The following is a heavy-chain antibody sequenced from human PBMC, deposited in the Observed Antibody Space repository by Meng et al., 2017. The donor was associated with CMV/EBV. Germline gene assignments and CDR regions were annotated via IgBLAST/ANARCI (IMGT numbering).Heavy chain of an antibody. CDR3: ASWYDAFDI. D-gene: IGHD6-13*01. V-gene: IGHV3-48*03. J-gene: IGHJ3*02. Sequence: GESLKISCAASGFTFSSYAMHWVRQAPGKGLEWVSYISSSGSTIYYADSVKGRFTISRDNAKNSLYLQMNSLRAEDTAVYYCASWYDAFDIWGQGTMVTVSS. CDR1: GFTFSSYA. CDR2: ISSSGSTI.